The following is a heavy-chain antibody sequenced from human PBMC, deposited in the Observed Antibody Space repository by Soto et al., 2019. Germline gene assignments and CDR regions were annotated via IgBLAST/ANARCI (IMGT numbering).Heavy chain of an antibody. D-gene: IGHD6-13*01. CDR3: ARSKSSMGSSWYPIYAFDI. Sequence: SVKVSCKASGGTFSSYAISWVRQAPGQGLEWMGGIIPIFGTANYAQKFQGRVTITADESTSTAYMELSSLRSEDTAVYYCARSKSSMGSSWYPIYAFDIWGQGTMVTVSS. CDR2: IIPIFGTA. V-gene: IGHV1-69*13. J-gene: IGHJ3*02. CDR1: GGTFSSYA.